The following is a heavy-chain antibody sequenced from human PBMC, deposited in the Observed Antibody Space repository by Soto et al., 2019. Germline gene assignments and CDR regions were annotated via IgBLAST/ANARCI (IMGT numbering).Heavy chain of an antibody. Sequence: SETLSLTCAVYGGSFSGYYWSWIRQPPGKGLEWIGEINHSGSTNYNPSLKSRVTISVDTSKNQFSLKLSSVTAADTAVYYCARGPADYYGSGSYPLYWCQGTLVTVSS. CDR2: INHSGST. V-gene: IGHV4-34*01. CDR3: ARGPADYYGSGSYPLY. D-gene: IGHD3-10*01. CDR1: GGSFSGYY. J-gene: IGHJ4*02.